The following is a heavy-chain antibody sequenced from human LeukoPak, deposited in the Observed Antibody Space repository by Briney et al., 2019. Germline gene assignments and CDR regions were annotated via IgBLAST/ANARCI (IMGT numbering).Heavy chain of an antibody. CDR2: INPNSGGT. J-gene: IGHJ4*02. Sequence: ASVKVSCKASGYTFTGYYMHWVRQAPGQGLEWMGWINPNSGGTNYAQKFQGRVTMTRDTSISTAYMELSRLRSDDTAVYYCATSYGSGWYSLDFDYWGQGTLVTVSS. CDR3: ATSYGSGWYSLDFDY. CDR1: GYTFTGYY. D-gene: IGHD6-19*01. V-gene: IGHV1-2*02.